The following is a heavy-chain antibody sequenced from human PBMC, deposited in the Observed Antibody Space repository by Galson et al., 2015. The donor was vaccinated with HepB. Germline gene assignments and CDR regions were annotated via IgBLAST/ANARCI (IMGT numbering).Heavy chain of an antibody. Sequence: TVSGGSISSSNYYWGWIRQPPGKGLEWIGSNFYSGSTYYNPSLKGRVTISVETSKNQLSLKVNSVTAADTAFYYCASGRRDGYRYFDYWGQGTLVTVSS. CDR1: GGSISSSNYY. CDR3: ASGRRDGYRYFDY. CDR2: NFYSGST. D-gene: IGHD5-24*01. V-gene: IGHV4-39*01. J-gene: IGHJ4*02.